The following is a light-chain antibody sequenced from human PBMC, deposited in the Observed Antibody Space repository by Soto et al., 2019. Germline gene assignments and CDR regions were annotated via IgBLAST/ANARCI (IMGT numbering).Light chain of an antibody. J-gene: IGKJ1*01. CDR3: QQSYSIRT. V-gene: IGKV1-39*01. Sequence: EIRMTQSPSSLSASVLDRITITCRASQNIHNYLNWYQQKPGRAPKVLIYAASTLQSGVPSRFSGSGSGTDFTLTITSLQPEDFATYYCQQSYSIRTFGQGTKVDIK. CDR2: AAS. CDR1: QNIHNY.